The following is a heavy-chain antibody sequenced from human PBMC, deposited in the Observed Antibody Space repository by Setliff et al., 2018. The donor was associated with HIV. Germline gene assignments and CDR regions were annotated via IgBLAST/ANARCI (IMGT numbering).Heavy chain of an antibody. V-gene: IGHV4-61*01. CDR2: IYYRGST. CDR3: ARYSPRGHTLTGPY. D-gene: IGHD5-18*01. J-gene: IGHJ4*02. CDR1: GGSVSSGSYY. Sequence: KTSETLSLTCTVSGGSVSSGSYYWSWIRQPQGKGLEWIGYIYYRGSTKHNPSLKSRVTISLDTSKNQFSLKLTSVTAADTAVYYCARYSPRGHTLTGPYWGQGTLVTVSS.